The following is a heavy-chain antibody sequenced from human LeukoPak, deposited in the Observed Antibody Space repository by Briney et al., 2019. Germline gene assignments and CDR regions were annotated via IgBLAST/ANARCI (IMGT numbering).Heavy chain of an antibody. CDR2: ISSSSSYI. V-gene: IGHV3-21*01. CDR3: ASSGPLDGWVVGATTALFGY. Sequence: TGGSLRLSCAASGFTFSSYSMNWVRQAPGKGLEWVSSISSSSSYIYYADSVKGRFTISRDNAKNSLYLQMNSLRAEDTAVYYCASSGPLDGWVVGATTALFGYWGQGTLVTVSS. CDR1: GFTFSSYS. J-gene: IGHJ4*02. D-gene: IGHD1-26*01.